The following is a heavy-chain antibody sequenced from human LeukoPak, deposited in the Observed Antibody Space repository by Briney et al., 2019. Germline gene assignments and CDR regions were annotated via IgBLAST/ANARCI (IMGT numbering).Heavy chain of an antibody. CDR1: GGPISSYY. Sequence: PSETLSLTCSVSGGPISSYYWSWLRQPAGKGLQWIGRIYTSGSTNYNPSLKSRVTMSVDTSKNQFSLKLSSVTAADTAVYYCAREAHRVAAVTFFPAFDIWGQGIMVTVSS. CDR3: AREAHRVAAVTFFPAFDI. CDR2: IYTSGST. V-gene: IGHV4-4*07. D-gene: IGHD2-15*01. J-gene: IGHJ3*02.